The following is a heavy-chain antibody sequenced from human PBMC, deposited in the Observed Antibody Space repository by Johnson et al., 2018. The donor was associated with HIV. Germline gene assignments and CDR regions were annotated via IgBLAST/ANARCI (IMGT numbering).Heavy chain of an antibody. CDR3: AREGLKQLERGDGDAFDI. CDR2: ISFDGNLK. J-gene: IGHJ3*02. V-gene: IGHV3-33*08. D-gene: IGHD6-6*01. Sequence: QVQLVESGGGLVQPGKSLTLSCVVSGLSFSNFGIHWVRQAPGKGPEWVAVISFDGNLKKYADSVKGRFTISRDNSKNSLFLQMNSLRAEDTALYYCAREGLKQLERGDGDAFDIWGQGTMVTVSS. CDR1: GLSFSNFG.